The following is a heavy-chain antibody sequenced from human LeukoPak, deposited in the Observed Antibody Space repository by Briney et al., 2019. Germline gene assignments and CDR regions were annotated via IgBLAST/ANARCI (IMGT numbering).Heavy chain of an antibody. CDR1: GGSISSYY. CDR2: IYTSGST. Sequence: SETLSLTCTVSGGSISSYYWSWIRQPPGKGLEWIGYIYTSGSTNYNPSLKSRVTISVDTSKNQFSLKLSSVTAAVTAVYYCARHEYSSSWDWYFDLWGRGTLVTVSS. J-gene: IGHJ2*01. D-gene: IGHD6-13*01. CDR3: ARHEYSSSWDWYFDL. V-gene: IGHV4-4*09.